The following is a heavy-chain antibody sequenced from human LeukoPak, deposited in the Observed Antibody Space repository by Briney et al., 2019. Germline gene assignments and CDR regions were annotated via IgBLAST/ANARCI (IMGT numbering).Heavy chain of an antibody. D-gene: IGHD4-11*01. Sequence: PGGSLRLSCAVSGFTFNEYVMSWVRQAPGSGLEWVSAVSSSGFSTYYADSVKGRFTISRDNFKNTLYLQLNSLRGEDTAVYYCAKDQDYYSNYPFYFDYWGQGTLVTVSS. J-gene: IGHJ4*02. V-gene: IGHV3-23*01. CDR3: AKDQDYYSNYPFYFDY. CDR2: VSSSGFST. CDR1: GFTFNEYV.